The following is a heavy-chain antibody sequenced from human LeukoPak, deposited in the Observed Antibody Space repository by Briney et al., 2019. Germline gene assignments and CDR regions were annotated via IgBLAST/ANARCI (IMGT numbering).Heavy chain of an antibody. V-gene: IGHV3-9*01. CDR1: GFTFEDYA. CDR3: VKDNGGGFGENYYYYGLGV. Sequence: PGGSLRLSCSASGFTFEDYAMHWVRQAPGKGLEWVSGISWNSRIIDYAESVKGRFTIFRDNARDSLYLQMNSLRVEDTALYYCVKDNGGGFGENYYYYGLGVWGQGTTVTVSS. CDR2: ISWNSRII. J-gene: IGHJ6*02. D-gene: IGHD3-10*01.